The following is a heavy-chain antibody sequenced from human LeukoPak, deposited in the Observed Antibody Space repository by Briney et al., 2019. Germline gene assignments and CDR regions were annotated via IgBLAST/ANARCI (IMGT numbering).Heavy chain of an antibody. CDR2: ISGSGGST. D-gene: IGHD3-9*01. Sequence: GGSLRLSCAASGFTFSSYDMNWVRQAPGKGLEWVSGISGSGGSTYSVDSVKGRFTVSRDNSKNALYLQMNSLRAEDRAVYYCARTKPQQFDILSWGQGTLVTVSS. CDR1: GFTFSSYD. V-gene: IGHV3-23*01. CDR3: ARTKPQQFDILS. J-gene: IGHJ4*02.